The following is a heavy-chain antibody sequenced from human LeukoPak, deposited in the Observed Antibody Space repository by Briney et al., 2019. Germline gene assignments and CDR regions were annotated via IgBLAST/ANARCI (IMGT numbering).Heavy chain of an antibody. CDR3: ARDGPAVAGTCDY. CDR2: ISSSGSTI. Sequence: GGSLRLSCAASGFTFSSYGMNWVRQAPGKGLEWVSYISSSGSTIYYADSVKGRFTISRDNAKNSLYLQMNSLRAEDTAVYYCARDGPAVAGTCDYWGQGTLVTVSS. CDR1: GFTFSSYG. V-gene: IGHV3-48*04. J-gene: IGHJ4*02. D-gene: IGHD6-19*01.